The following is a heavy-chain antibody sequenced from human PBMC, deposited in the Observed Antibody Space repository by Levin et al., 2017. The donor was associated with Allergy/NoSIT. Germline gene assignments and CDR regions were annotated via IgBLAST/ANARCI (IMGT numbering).Heavy chain of an antibody. CDR1: GGSISSSSYY. CDR2: IYYSGST. Sequence: SETLSLTCTVSGGSISSSSYYWGWIRQPPGKGLEWIGSIYYSGSTYYNPSLKSRVTISVDTSKNQFSLKLSSVTAADTAVYYCATDSYSSGWPYFDYWGQGTLVTVSS. V-gene: IGHV4-39*01. J-gene: IGHJ4*02. CDR3: ATDSYSSGWPYFDY. D-gene: IGHD6-19*01.